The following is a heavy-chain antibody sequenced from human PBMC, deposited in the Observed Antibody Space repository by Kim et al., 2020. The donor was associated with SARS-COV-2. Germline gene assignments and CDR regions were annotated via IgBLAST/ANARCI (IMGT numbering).Heavy chain of an antibody. Sequence: ASVKVSCKASGYTFTSFALNWVRQVPGQGLEWMGRINPNTGSPTYAQGFTGRYVFSVDTSVNMAYLQISRLKADDTAVYYCAREDYWGQGTLVTVSS. CDR2: INPNTGSP. J-gene: IGHJ4*02. V-gene: IGHV7-4-1*04. CDR3: AREDY. CDR1: GYTFTSFA.